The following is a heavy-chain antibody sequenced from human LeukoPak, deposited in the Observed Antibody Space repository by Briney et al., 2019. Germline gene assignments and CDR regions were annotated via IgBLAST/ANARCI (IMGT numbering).Heavy chain of an antibody. CDR2: INPNSGGT. V-gene: IGHV1-2*06. D-gene: IGHD1-26*01. Sequence: ASVKVSCKASGYTFTGYYMHWVRQAPGQGLEWMGRINPNSGGTNYAQKFQGRVTMTRDTSISTAYMELSRLRSDDTAVYYCARDRWELLTPYYGMDVWGQGTTATVSS. J-gene: IGHJ6*02. CDR1: GYTFTGYY. CDR3: ARDRWELLTPYYGMDV.